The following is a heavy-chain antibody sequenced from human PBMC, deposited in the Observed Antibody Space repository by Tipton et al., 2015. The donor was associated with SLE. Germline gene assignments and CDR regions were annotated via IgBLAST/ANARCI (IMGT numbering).Heavy chain of an antibody. CDR3: ARHSVVDSSSPDY. CDR1: GYSISSGYY. Sequence: TLSLTCAVSGYSISSGYYWSWIRQPPGKGLEWIGEINHSGSTNYNPSLKSRVTISVDTSKNQFSLKLSSVTAADTAVYYCARHSVVDSSSPDYWGQGTLVTVSS. J-gene: IGHJ4*02. CDR2: INHSGST. D-gene: IGHD6-6*01. V-gene: IGHV4-34*01.